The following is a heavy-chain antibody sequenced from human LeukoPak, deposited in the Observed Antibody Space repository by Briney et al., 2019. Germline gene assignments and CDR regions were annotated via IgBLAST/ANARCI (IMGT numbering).Heavy chain of an antibody. Sequence: GGSLRLSCAASGFTFNDYDMQWVRQATGKGVEWVSLISGDGGSTYYADSVKGRFNISRDNSKNSLYLQINSLRGEDTALYYCAKDLYYYDSSGYPIWGQGTMVTVSS. J-gene: IGHJ3*02. D-gene: IGHD3-22*01. CDR1: GFTFNDYD. CDR3: AKDLYYYDSSGYPI. V-gene: IGHV3-43*02. CDR2: ISGDGGST.